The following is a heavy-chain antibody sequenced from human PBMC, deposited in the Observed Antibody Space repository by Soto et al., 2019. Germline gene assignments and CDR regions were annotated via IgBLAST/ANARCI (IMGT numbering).Heavy chain of an antibody. CDR1: GGSISSGGYS. CDR3: AREVTPGFFDC. CDR2: IYHSGST. Sequence: QLQLQESGSGLVKPSQTLSLTCAVSGGSISSGGYSWSWIRQPPGKGLEWIGYIYHSGSTYYNPSLKTRITQSLTRSKNQFYLKLSSVTAAATAVYYCAREVTPGFFDCWGQGTLVTVSS. D-gene: IGHD5-18*01. J-gene: IGHJ4*02. V-gene: IGHV4-30-2*01.